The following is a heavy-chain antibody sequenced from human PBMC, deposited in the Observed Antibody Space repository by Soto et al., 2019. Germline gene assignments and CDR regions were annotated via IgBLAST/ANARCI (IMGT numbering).Heavy chain of an antibody. D-gene: IGHD3-16*02. CDR1: GFTFSSYS. Sequence: GGSLRLSCAASGFTFSSYSMNWVRQAPGKGLEWVSSISSSSSYIYYADSVKGRFTISRDNAKNSLYLQMNSLRAEDTAVYYCARWDEYGNDIVSFDYWGQGTLVTVSS. J-gene: IGHJ4*02. CDR3: ARWDEYGNDIVSFDY. CDR2: ISSSSSYI. V-gene: IGHV3-21*01.